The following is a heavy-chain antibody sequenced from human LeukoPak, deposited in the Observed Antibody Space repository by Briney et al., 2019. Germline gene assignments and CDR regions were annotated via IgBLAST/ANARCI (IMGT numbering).Heavy chain of an antibody. CDR3: ATSSGAPGNM. D-gene: IGHD2-8*02. CDR1: GVYW. J-gene: IGHJ4*02. Sequence: GGSLRLSCAVSGVYWMSWVRQAPGKGLEWVANINQDGSVICYVDSVKGRFTISRDNAKNSLYLQMNSLRAEDTGVYYCATSSGAPGNMWGQGTLVTVSS. V-gene: IGHV3-7*01. CDR2: INQDGSVI.